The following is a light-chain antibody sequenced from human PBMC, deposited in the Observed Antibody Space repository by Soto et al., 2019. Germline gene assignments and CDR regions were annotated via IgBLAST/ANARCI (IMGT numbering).Light chain of an antibody. CDR1: DDISNY. CDR2: DSF. CDR3: QQYHDSYT. J-gene: IGKJ2*01. V-gene: IGKV1-33*01. Sequence: DIQLTQSPSSLSASVGDRITITCQATDDISNYINWYQQKPGKAPKLLIFDSFNLETGVPPRFSGRGSGTVFTFTITSLQREDVGTYYCQQYHDSYTFGQGTKVDLK.